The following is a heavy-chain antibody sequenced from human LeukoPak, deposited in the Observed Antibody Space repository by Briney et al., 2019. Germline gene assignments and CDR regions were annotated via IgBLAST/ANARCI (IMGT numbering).Heavy chain of an antibody. CDR2: ISSSGTS. D-gene: IGHD2-8*01. CDR3: ARLEGFCPTRVCYRPKWTGFDP. Sequence: PSETLSLTCSVSGDSISSHYWTWIRHPPGKRLEWVGYISSSGTSNYSPSLKSRVTISIDTSKNQFSLKLTSVTAADTAVYFCARLEGFCPTRVCYRPKWTGFDPWGQGTLVTVSS. CDR1: GDSISSHY. V-gene: IGHV4-59*11. J-gene: IGHJ5*02.